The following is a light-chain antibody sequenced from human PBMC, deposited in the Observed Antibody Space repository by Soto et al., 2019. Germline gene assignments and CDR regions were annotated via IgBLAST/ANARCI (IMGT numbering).Light chain of an antibody. CDR1: SNDVGGHNY. J-gene: IGLJ2*01. V-gene: IGLV2-14*01. Sequence: QSVLTQPASVSGSPGQSITISCTGTSNDVGGHNYVSWYQQHPGKAPKLMIYDVSNRPSGVSNRFSGSKSGNTASLTISGLLAEDEADYYCSSYASSSTVVFGGGTKLTVL. CDR3: SSYASSSTVV. CDR2: DVS.